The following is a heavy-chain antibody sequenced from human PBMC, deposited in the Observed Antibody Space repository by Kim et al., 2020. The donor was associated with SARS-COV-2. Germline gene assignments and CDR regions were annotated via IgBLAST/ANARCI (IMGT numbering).Heavy chain of an antibody. V-gene: IGHV3-48*03. CDR3: ARRRRVDAFDI. J-gene: IGHJ3*02. Sequence: GGSLRRSCAASGFTFSSYEMTWVRQAPGKGLEWVSYVSASGTTMYYADSVRGRFIISRDNARDSLYLQMNSLRAEDTTGYYCARRRRVDAFDIWGLGIM. CDR2: VSASGTTM. CDR1: GFTFSSYE.